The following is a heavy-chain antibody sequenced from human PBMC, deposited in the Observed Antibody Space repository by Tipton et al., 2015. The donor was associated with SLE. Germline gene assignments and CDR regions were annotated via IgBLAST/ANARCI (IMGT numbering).Heavy chain of an antibody. CDR2: VFYTGST. CDR3: ARDGRGYCDNSGCSEYHWFDP. D-gene: IGHD2-15*01. V-gene: IGHV4-59*01. J-gene: IGHJ5*02. CDR1: GVSFSSYY. Sequence: TLSLACTVSGVSFSSYYWSWIRQSPGKSLEWIGYVFYTGSTKYNPSLDSRVTISVDTSKNQFSLKLGSVTAADTAVYYCARDGRGYCDNSGCSEYHWFDPWGQGTLVTVSS.